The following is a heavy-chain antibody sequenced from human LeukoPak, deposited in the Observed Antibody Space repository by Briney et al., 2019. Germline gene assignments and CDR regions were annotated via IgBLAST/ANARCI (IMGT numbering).Heavy chain of an antibody. CDR1: GFTFSSYG. J-gene: IGHJ4*02. CDR2: TNGNGGRI. CDR3: VKVAPSDYYDTTGYWGDH. V-gene: IGHV3-23*01. Sequence: GGSLRLSCAASGFTFSSYGMAWVRQAPGKGLEWVSGTNGNGGRIYYADSVKGRFTISRDNSKNTLYLQMNSLRAEDTAVYYCVKVAPSDYYDTTGYWGDHWGQGTLVTVSS. D-gene: IGHD3-22*01.